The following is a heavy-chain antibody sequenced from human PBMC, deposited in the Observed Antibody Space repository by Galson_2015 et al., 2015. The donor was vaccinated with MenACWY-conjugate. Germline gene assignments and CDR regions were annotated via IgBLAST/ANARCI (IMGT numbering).Heavy chain of an antibody. CDR3: ARDSNNNWLDP. J-gene: IGHJ5*02. V-gene: IGHV3-66*01. CDR1: GFTVSSNY. CDR2: IYSGGST. Sequence: LRLSCAASGFTVSSNYMSWVRQAPGKGLEWVSVIYSGGSTYYADSVKGRFTISRDNSKNTLYLQMNSLRAEDTAVYYCARDSNNNWLDPWGQGTLVTVSS.